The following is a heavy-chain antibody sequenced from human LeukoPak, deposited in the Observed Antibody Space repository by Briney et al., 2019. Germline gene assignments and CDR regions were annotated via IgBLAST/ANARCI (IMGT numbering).Heavy chain of an antibody. CDR1: GFTFSSYA. D-gene: IGHD1-20*01. Sequence: GGSVRLSCAASGFTFSSYAMHWVRQAPGKGLEWVAVISYDGSNKYYADSVEGRFTISRDNSKNTLYLQMNSLRAEDTAVYYCARDGYNWNSFDYWGQGTLVTVSS. CDR2: ISYDGSNK. V-gene: IGHV3-30-3*01. J-gene: IGHJ4*02. CDR3: ARDGYNWNSFDY.